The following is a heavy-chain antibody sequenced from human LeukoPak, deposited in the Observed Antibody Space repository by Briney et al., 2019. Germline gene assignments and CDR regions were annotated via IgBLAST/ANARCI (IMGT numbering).Heavy chain of an antibody. CDR2: ISHSGST. J-gene: IGHJ4*02. CDR3: ARDRAAAAQFDY. Sequence: SETLSLTCAVDGGTFSGYYWSWIRQPPGKGLEWIGEISHSGSTNYNPSLKSRVTISVDTSKNQFSLKLSSVTAADTAVYYCARDRAAAAQFDYWGQGTLVTVSS. V-gene: IGHV4-34*01. CDR1: GGTFSGYY. D-gene: IGHD6-13*01.